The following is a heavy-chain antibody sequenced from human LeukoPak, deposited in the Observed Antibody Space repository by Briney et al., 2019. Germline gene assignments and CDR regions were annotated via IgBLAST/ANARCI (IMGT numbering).Heavy chain of an antibody. CDR2: IYTSGST. V-gene: IGHV4-61*02. D-gene: IGHD3-22*01. CDR3: ARISGYYLSAAFDI. CDR1: GGSISSGSYY. J-gene: IGHJ3*02. Sequence: PSETLSLTSTVSGGSISSGSYYWSWIRQPAGKGLEWIGRIYTSGSTNYNPSLKSRVTISVDTSKNQFSLKLSSVTAADTAVYYCARISGYYLSAAFDIWGLGTMVTVSS.